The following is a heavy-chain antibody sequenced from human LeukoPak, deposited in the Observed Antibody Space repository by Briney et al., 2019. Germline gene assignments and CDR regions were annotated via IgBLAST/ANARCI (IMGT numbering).Heavy chain of an antibody. D-gene: IGHD2-2*01. CDR2: ISGSGGST. V-gene: IGHV3-23*01. CDR3: AKAGGGYCSSTSCERHPFDY. J-gene: IGHJ4*02. Sequence: GGSLRLSCAASGFTFSSYAMSWVRQAPGKGLEWVSAISGSGGSTYYADSVKGRFTISRDNCKNTLYLQMNSLRAEDTAVYYCAKAGGGYCSSTSCERHPFDYWGQGTLVTVSS. CDR1: GFTFSSYA.